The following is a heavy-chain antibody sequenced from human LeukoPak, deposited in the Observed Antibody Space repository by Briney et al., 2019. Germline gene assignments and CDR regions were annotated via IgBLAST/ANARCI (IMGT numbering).Heavy chain of an antibody. CDR3: ARNYPYCSSTSCYRKYYYYYMDV. CDR2: IYYSGST. V-gene: IGHV4-39*01. CDR1: GGSISSSSYY. Sequence: PSETLSLTCTVSGGSISSSSYYWGWIRQPPGKGLEWIGSIYYSGSTYYNPSLKSRVTISVDTSKNQFSLKLSSVTAADTAVYYCARNYPYCSSTSCYRKYYYYYMDVWGKGTTVTVSS. D-gene: IGHD2-2*01. J-gene: IGHJ6*03.